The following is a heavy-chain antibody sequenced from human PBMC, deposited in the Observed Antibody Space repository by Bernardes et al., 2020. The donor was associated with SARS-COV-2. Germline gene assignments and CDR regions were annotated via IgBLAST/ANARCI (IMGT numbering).Heavy chain of an antibody. CDR1: GGSISSSSYY. J-gene: IGHJ4*02. Sequence: SETLSLTCTVSGGSISSSSYYWGWIRQPPGKGLEWIGSIYYSGSTYYNPSLKSRVTISVDTSKNQFSLKLSSLTAADTSVYYCARHGFSIVGATGLIGYWGQGTLVTVSS. CDR2: IYYSGST. CDR3: ARHGFSIVGATGLIGY. D-gene: IGHD1-26*01. V-gene: IGHV4-39*01.